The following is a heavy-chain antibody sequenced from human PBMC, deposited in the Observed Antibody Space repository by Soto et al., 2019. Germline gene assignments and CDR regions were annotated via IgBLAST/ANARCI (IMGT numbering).Heavy chain of an antibody. Sequence: GGSLRLSCAASGFTFSSYGMHWVRQAPGKGLEWVAVISYDGSNKYYADSVKGRFTISRDNSKNTLYLQMNSLRAEDTAVYYRAKLAYYDSSGHPDAFDIWGQGTMVTVSS. CDR2: ISYDGSNK. CDR3: AKLAYYDSSGHPDAFDI. D-gene: IGHD3-22*01. V-gene: IGHV3-30*18. CDR1: GFTFSSYG. J-gene: IGHJ3*02.